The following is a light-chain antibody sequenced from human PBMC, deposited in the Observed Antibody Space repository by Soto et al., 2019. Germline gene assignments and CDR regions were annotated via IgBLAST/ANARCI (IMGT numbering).Light chain of an antibody. J-gene: IGLJ2*01. Sequence: ALTQPPSASGSPGQSVTISCTGTSSDVGGYNYVSWYQQHPGKAPKLMIYEVSKRPSGVPDRFSGSKSGNTASLTVSGLQAEDEADYYCSSYAGSNNLVFGGGTQLTVL. CDR2: EVS. CDR1: SSDVGGYNY. CDR3: SSYAGSNNLV. V-gene: IGLV2-8*01.